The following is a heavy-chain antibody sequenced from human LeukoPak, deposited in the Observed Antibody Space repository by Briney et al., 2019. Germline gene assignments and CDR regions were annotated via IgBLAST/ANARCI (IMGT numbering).Heavy chain of an antibody. V-gene: IGHV3-23*01. D-gene: IGHD5-18*01. J-gene: IGHJ4*02. CDR1: GFTFISYA. CDR2: ISGSGGST. CDR3: ARDRGAGGYSYGSSY. Sequence: PGGSLRLSCAPSGFTFISYAMSWARQPPGKGLGWVSAISGSGGSTTYPHSGTGRFAISRDNAKNSLYLQMNSLRAEDRAVYYCARDRGAGGYSYGSSYWGQGTLVTVSS.